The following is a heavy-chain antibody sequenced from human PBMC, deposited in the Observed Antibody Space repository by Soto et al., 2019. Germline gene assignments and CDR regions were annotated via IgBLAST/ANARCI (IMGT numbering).Heavy chain of an antibody. CDR3: ARHSHSSSSIYYYGMDV. CDR2: IYPGDSDT. J-gene: IGHJ6*02. V-gene: IGHV5-51*01. D-gene: IGHD6-6*01. CDR1: GYSFTSYW. Sequence: GSLKISCNGSGYSFTSYWIGWVRQMPGKVLEWMGIIYPGDSDTRYSPSVQGHVTISADKSISTAYLQWSSLKASDTAMYYCARHSHSSSSIYYYGMDVWGQGTTVSVSS.